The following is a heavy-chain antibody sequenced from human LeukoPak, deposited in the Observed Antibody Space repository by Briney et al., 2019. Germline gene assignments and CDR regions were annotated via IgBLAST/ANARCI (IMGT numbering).Heavy chain of an antibody. J-gene: IGHJ4*02. D-gene: IGHD4-17*01. CDR1: GFTFSSYA. CDR3: ARARSKGYGASGLDY. CDR2: ISYDGSNK. V-gene: IGHV3-30-3*01. Sequence: PGGSLRLSCAASGFTFSSYAMHWVRQAPGKGLEWVAVISYDGSNKYYADSVKGRFTISRDNSKNTLYLQMNSLRAEDTAVYYCARARSKGYGASGLDYWGQGTLVTVSS.